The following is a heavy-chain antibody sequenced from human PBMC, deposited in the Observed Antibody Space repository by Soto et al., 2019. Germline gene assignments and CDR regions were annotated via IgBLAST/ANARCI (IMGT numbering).Heavy chain of an antibody. Sequence: QVQLEQSAPEVKKPGASVKVSCKASGYTFTTYGISWVRQAPGQGLEWLGWINTHNGNTNYAQNHQGRVIMTADTSTNTAYMELSSLRSDDTAIYYCTREGSAPYYYYGMDAWGQGTTVTVSS. CDR2: INTHNGNT. CDR3: TREGSAPYYYYGMDA. J-gene: IGHJ6*02. D-gene: IGHD3-10*01. CDR1: GYTFTTYG. V-gene: IGHV1-18*01.